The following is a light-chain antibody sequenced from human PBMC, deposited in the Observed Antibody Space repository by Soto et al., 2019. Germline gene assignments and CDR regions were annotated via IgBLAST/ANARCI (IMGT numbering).Light chain of an antibody. V-gene: IGKV3-20*01. Sequence: EIVLTQSPGTLSLSPGERATLSCRASQSVSSNFLAWYQQKPGQAPRLLICGASSRATGIPDRFSGSGSGTDFTLTISRLEPEDFAVYYCHQYGTSPWTFGQGTKVEIK. CDR3: HQYGTSPWT. CDR1: QSVSSNF. J-gene: IGKJ1*01. CDR2: GAS.